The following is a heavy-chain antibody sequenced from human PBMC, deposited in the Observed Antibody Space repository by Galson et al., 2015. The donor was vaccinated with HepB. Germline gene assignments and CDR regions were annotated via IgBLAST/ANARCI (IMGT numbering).Heavy chain of an antibody. CDR1: GFTVSSNY. D-gene: IGHD2-2*01. Sequence: SLRLSCAASGFTVSSNYMSWVRQAPGKGLEWVSVIYSGGSTYYADSVKGRFAISRHNSKNTLYLQMNSLRAEDTAVYYCATHREYQLLLAGGDAFDIWGQGTMVTVSS. CDR3: ATHREYQLLLAGGDAFDI. CDR2: IYSGGST. J-gene: IGHJ3*02. V-gene: IGHV3-53*04.